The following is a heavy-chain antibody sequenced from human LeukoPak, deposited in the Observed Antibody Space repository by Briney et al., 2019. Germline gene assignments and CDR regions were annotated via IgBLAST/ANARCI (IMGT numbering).Heavy chain of an antibody. J-gene: IGHJ3*01. Sequence: PGKSLRLSCTASGFTFSTYAMHWVRQAPGKGLEWVALISYDGIDQYFTDSVEGRFTISRDNSKNTLYLQMNSLRADDTAIYYCARDYYYGSESPPGDTFDLWGQGTMVTVSS. V-gene: IGHV3-30-3*01. CDR1: GFTFSTYA. CDR2: ISYDGIDQ. D-gene: IGHD3-10*01. CDR3: ARDYYYGSESPPGDTFDL.